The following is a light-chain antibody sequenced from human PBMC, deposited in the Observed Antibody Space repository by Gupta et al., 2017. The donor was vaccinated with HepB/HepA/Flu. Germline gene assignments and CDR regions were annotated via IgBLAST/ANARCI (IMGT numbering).Light chain of an antibody. J-gene: IGLJ1*01. CDR1: SSDVGGYNY. Sequence: QSALTQPASASGSPGQSSTISCTGTSSDVGGYNYVSWYQQHPGKPPNCMIYDVSNRPAGVSRRFSGSKSGNTASLTISGLQAEDEADYYCTSYTSSDSYVFGTGTKVTVL. V-gene: IGLV2-14*03. CDR3: TSYTSSDSYV. CDR2: DVS.